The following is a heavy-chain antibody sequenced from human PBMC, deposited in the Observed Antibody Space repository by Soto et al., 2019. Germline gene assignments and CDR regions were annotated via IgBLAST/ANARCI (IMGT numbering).Heavy chain of an antibody. V-gene: IGHV1-3*01. Sequence: QVQLVQSGAEVKKPGASVKVSCKASGYTFTSYAMHWVRQAPRQRLEWMGWINAGNGNTKYSQKFQGRVTITRDTPASKAYMELSSLRSEDTAVYYCARDLGGWPDYWGQGTLVTVSS. J-gene: IGHJ4*02. CDR1: GYTFTSYA. D-gene: IGHD2-15*01. CDR3: ARDLGGWPDY. CDR2: INAGNGNT.